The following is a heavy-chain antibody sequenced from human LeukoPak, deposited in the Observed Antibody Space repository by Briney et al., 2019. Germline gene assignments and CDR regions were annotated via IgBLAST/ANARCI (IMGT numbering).Heavy chain of an antibody. CDR3: ATGRTKWDLLNY. Sequence: ASVKVSCKVSGYTLTELSLQWVRQAPGKGLEWMGGLDPEDGEMIYLQKFQGRVTMTEDTSTDIAYMEMSSLRSEDTAVYYCATGRTKWDLLNYWGQGTLVTVSS. V-gene: IGHV1-24*01. J-gene: IGHJ4*02. CDR2: LDPEDGEM. D-gene: IGHD1-26*01. CDR1: GYTLTELS.